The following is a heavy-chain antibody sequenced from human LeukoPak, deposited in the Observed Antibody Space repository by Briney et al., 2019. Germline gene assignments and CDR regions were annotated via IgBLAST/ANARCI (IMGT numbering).Heavy chain of an antibody. CDR1: EFTFINYW. D-gene: IGHD3-22*01. Sequence: PGGSLRLSCAASEFTFINYWTHWVRQTPGKGLVWVSRINSDGSVTDYADSVKGRFTISRDNAKNTLYLQMNSLRVEDTAMYYCARGTNYNDGSGFFGFHYFGFWGQGTLVTVTS. J-gene: IGHJ4*02. CDR2: INSDGSVT. CDR3: ARGTNYNDGSGFFGFHYFGF. V-gene: IGHV3-74*01.